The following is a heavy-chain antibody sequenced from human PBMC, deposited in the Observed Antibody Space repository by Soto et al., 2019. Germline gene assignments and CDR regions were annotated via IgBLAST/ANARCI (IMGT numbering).Heavy chain of an antibody. Sequence: QVQLVQSGAEVKKPGASVKVSCKASGYTFTSYGISWVRQAPGQGLEWMGWISAYNGNTNYAQKLQGRVTMTTDTSTRTAYMELRSLRSDDTAVYYCVRSVGYCSGGSCYLYYFDYWGQGTLVTVSS. CDR2: ISAYNGNT. V-gene: IGHV1-18*01. CDR3: VRSVGYCSGGSCYLYYFDY. CDR1: GYTFTSYG. D-gene: IGHD2-15*01. J-gene: IGHJ4*02.